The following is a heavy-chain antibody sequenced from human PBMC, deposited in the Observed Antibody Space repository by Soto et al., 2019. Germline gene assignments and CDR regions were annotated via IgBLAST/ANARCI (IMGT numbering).Heavy chain of an antibody. D-gene: IGHD1-26*01. CDR1: GDSLSGYY. CDR2: FYSSGSP. J-gene: IGHJ5*02. CDR3: AIRDSRWERHWFDP. V-gene: IGHV4-59*01. Sequence: PSETLSLTCTVSGDSLSGYYWSWIRQTPGKGLEWIGYFYSSGSPHHNPSLKSRVTISEDRSKNQFYLKLSSVTAADTAVYYCAIRDSRWERHWFDPWGQGTLVTVSS.